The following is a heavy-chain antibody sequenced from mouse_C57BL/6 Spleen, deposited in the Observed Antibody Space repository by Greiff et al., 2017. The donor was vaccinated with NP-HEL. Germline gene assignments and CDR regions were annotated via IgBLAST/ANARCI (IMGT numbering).Heavy chain of an antibody. CDR1: GYTFTSYW. J-gene: IGHJ4*01. D-gene: IGHD1-1*01. CDR2: IDPSDSET. Sequence: QVQLQQPGAELVRPGSSVKLSCKASGYTFTSYWMHWVKQRPIQGLEWIGNIDPSDSETHYNQKFKDKATLTVDKSSSTAYMQLSSLTSEDSAVYYCASSYYYGSSHYYAMDYWGQGTSVTVSS. CDR3: ASSYYYGSSHYYAMDY. V-gene: IGHV1-52*01.